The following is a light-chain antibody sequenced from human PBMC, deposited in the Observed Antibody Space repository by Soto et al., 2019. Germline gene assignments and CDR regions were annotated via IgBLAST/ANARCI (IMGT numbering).Light chain of an antibody. CDR1: QSVGSF. V-gene: IGKV3-11*01. Sequence: IVLTQSPATLSLSPGERATLSCRASQSVGSFLAWYQQKRGQAPRPLIYDASNRATGIPARFSGSGSGTDFTLTISSLEPEDFTVYYCQQRSSWPWTFGQGTKVEIK. CDR2: DAS. J-gene: IGKJ1*01. CDR3: QQRSSWPWT.